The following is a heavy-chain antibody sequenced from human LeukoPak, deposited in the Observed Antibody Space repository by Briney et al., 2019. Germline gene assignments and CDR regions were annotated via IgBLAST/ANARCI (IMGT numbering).Heavy chain of an antibody. V-gene: IGHV3-21*01. J-gene: IGHJ4*02. CDR2: ISSSSSYI. Sequence: GGSLRLSCAASGFTFSSYSMNWVRQAPGKGLEWVSSISSSSSYIYYADSVKGRFTISRDNAKNSLYLQMNSLRAEDTTVYYCARAVLRDGDPPGYWGQGTLVTVSS. D-gene: IGHD3-10*01. CDR3: ARAVLRDGDPPGY. CDR1: GFTFSSYS.